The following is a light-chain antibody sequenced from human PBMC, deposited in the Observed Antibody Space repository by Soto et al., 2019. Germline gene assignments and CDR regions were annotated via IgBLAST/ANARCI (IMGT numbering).Light chain of an antibody. Sequence: EIVLTQSPATLSLSPGERATLSCRASHSVSTSLAWYQQKPGQAPRLLIYDASNRATGIPARFSGSGSGTDFTLTLGSLEPEDFAVYYCQQRSTWPPFTFGPGTKVDIK. CDR3: QQRSTWPPFT. J-gene: IGKJ3*01. CDR2: DAS. CDR1: HSVSTS. V-gene: IGKV3-11*01.